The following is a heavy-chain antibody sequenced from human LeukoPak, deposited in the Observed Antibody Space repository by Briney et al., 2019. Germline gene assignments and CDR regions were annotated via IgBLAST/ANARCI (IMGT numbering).Heavy chain of an antibody. Sequence: GGSLRLSCAASGVTFNCSFMSCVRQVPGKGLEWVSVVYRGGGADYADSVKGRLAIATDNSKNTLYLQANSPAVEHRAMSSRANAYAGHSGFYVYWGQGILVTVSS. V-gene: IGHV3-53*01. CDR2: VYRGGGA. CDR1: GVTFNCSF. D-gene: IGHD3-22*01. J-gene: IGHJ4*02. CDR3: ANAYAGHSGFYVY.